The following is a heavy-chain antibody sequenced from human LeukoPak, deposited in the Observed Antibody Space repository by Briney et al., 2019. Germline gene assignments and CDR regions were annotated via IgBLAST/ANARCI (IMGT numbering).Heavy chain of an antibody. V-gene: IGHV4-39*02. CDR1: GGSISSSNYF. CDR3: ARDMYMGSSWYFGETRYSYAHPGFDY. D-gene: IGHD6-13*01. J-gene: IGHJ4*02. CDR2: IYYTGTT. Sequence: SETLSLTCTVSGGSISSSNYFWGWIRQPPGKGLEWIGTIYYTGTTYYNSSLKSRVTISVDTSKNQFSLKLSSVTAADTAVYYCARDMYMGSSWYFGETRYSYAHPGFDYWGQGTLVTVSS.